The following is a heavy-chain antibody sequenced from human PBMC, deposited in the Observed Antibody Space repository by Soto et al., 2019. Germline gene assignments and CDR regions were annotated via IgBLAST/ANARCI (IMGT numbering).Heavy chain of an antibody. Sequence: SETLSLTCAVSGYSIRSGYFWGWIRQPPGKGLEWIGSMYHSGITYYNLSLKSRVTISVDTSKNQFSLKLSSVTAADTAVYYCARVDAGYSSSWQAFDYWGQGTLVTVSS. V-gene: IGHV4-38-2*01. D-gene: IGHD6-13*01. CDR1: GYSIRSGYF. CDR2: MYHSGIT. CDR3: ARVDAGYSSSWQAFDY. J-gene: IGHJ4*02.